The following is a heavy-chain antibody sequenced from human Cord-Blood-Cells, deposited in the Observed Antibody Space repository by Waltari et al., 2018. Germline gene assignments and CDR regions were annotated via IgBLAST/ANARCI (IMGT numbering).Heavy chain of an antibody. Sequence: QVQLVQSGAEVKKPGSSVKVSCKASGGTFSSYAISWVRQAPGQGLEWMGRIIPILGIANYAQKFQGRVTSTADKSTSTAYMELSSLRSEDTAVYYCARSEDYDILTGYYDAFDIWGQGTMVTVSS. CDR1: GGTFSSYA. CDR3: ARSEDYDILTGYYDAFDI. V-gene: IGHV1-69*09. D-gene: IGHD3-9*01. J-gene: IGHJ3*02. CDR2: IIPILGIA.